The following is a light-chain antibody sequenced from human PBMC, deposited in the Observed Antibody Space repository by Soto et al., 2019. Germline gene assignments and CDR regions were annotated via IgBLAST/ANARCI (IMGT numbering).Light chain of an antibody. CDR3: QQYDNYPLT. CDR1: QSISSW. J-gene: IGKJ4*01. CDR2: DAS. V-gene: IGKV1-5*01. Sequence: DIQMTQSPSTLSVSVEDRVPMTVLASQSISSWLAWYQQKPGKAPKLLIYDASSLKSGVPSRFSGSGSGTDFTLTISCLQPEDFATYYCQQYDNYPLTFGGGTKVDIK.